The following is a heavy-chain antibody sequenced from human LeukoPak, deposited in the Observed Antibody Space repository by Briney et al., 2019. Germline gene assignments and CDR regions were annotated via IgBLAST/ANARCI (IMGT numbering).Heavy chain of an antibody. Sequence: GESLKISCKGSGYSFPNYWIGWMRQKPGKGLEWMGIIYPDDSDTRYSPSFQGQVTISADKSISTAYLQWSSLKASDTAMYYCARRSFFAARPGYFDYWGQGTLVTASS. CDR2: IYPDDSDT. CDR3: ARRSFFAARPGYFDY. J-gene: IGHJ4*02. D-gene: IGHD6-6*01. V-gene: IGHV5-51*01. CDR1: GYSFPNYW.